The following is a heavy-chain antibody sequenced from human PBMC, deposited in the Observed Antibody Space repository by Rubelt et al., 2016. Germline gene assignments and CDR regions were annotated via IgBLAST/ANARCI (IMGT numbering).Heavy chain of an antibody. J-gene: IGHJ4*02. Sequence: GLEWVSAISGSGGSTYYADSVKGRFTISRDNSKNTLYLQMNSLRAEDTAVYYCAKANLRDIVVVVAAADYWGQGTLVTVSS. CDR3: AKANLRDIVVVVAAADY. CDR2: ISGSGGST. D-gene: IGHD2-15*01. V-gene: IGHV3-23*01.